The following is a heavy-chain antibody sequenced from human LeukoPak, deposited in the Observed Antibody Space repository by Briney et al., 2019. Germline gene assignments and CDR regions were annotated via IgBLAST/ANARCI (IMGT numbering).Heavy chain of an antibody. CDR1: GGSVTSYY. D-gene: IGHD3-16*01. CDR2: IYTRGDT. CDR3: ATGGTYWFDP. V-gene: IGHV4-4*07. J-gene: IGHJ5*02. Sequence: KPSETLSLTCTVSGGSVTSYYWSWIRQPAAKGLEWIGRIYTRGDTNYNPSLKSRVTTSVDTSKNQISLRLSSVTAADTAVYYCATGGTYWFDPWGQGTLVTVSS.